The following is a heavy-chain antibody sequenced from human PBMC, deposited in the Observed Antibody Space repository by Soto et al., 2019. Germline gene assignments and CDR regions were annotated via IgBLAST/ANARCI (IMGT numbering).Heavy chain of an antibody. D-gene: IGHD3-9*01. CDR3: ARDAKPLRYFDWLLYLDV. J-gene: IGHJ6*02. CDR2: ISYDGSNK. Sequence: PGGSLRLSCAASGFTFSSYAMHWVRQAPGKGLEWVAVISYDGSNKYYADSVKGRFTISRDNSKNTLYLQMNSLRAEDTAVYYCARDAKPLRYFDWLLYLDVWGQGTTVTVSS. V-gene: IGHV3-30-3*01. CDR1: GFTFSSYA.